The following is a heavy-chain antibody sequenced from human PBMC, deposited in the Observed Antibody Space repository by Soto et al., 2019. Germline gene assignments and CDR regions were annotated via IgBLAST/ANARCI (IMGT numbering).Heavy chain of an antibody. J-gene: IGHJ3*02. V-gene: IGHV4-59*01. D-gene: IGHD6-25*01. CDR1: GGSISSYY. Sequence: SETLSLTCTVSGGSISSYYWSWIRQPPGKGLEWIGYIYYSGSTNYNPSLKSRVTISVDTSKNQFSLKLSSVTAADTAVYYCARERRLTGNDAFDICGQGTMVTVSS. CDR2: IYYSGST. CDR3: ARERRLTGNDAFDI.